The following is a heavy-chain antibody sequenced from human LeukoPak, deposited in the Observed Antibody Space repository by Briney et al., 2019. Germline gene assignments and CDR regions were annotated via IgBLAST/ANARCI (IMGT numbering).Heavy chain of an antibody. V-gene: IGHV4-59*11. CDR3: ARGRVSSSSWSSTYYYYFYMDV. CDR1: GDSISMHY. Sequence: SETLSLTCSVSGDSISMHYWSWIRQPPGKGLEWIGYIDHTGSTNYNPSLNSRVTISRDKSKNHFSLELSSVTAADTAVYFCARGRVSSSSWSSTYYYYFYMDVWGKGTTVTVSS. D-gene: IGHD6-13*01. CDR2: IDHTGST. J-gene: IGHJ6*03.